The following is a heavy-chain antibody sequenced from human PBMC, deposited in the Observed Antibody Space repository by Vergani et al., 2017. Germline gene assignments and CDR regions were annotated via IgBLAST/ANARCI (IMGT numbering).Heavy chain of an antibody. Sequence: QVQLQESGPGLVKPSETLSLTCTVSGGPISSYYWSWIRQPPGKGLEWIGYIYYSGSTNYNPSLKSRVTISVDTSKNQFSLKLSSVTAADTAVYYCARSQWELLSWFDPWGQGTLVTVSS. CDR3: ARSQWELLSWFDP. J-gene: IGHJ5*02. CDR2: IYYSGST. D-gene: IGHD1-26*01. V-gene: IGHV4-59*01. CDR1: GGPISSYY.